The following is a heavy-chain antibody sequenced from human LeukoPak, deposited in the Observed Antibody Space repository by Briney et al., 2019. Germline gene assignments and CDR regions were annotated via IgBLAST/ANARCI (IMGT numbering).Heavy chain of an antibody. CDR2: IYYSGST. D-gene: IGHD6-19*01. V-gene: IGHV4-39*07. CDR3: ARDLWYSSGWYEDYYYYMDV. CDR1: GGSISSSSYY. Sequence: SETLSLTCTVSGGSISSSSYYWGWIRQPPGKGLEWIGSIYYSGSTHYSPSLKSRVTISLDTSKNHFSLKLSSVTAADTAVYYCARDLWYSSGWYEDYYYYMDVWGKGTTVTVSS. J-gene: IGHJ6*03.